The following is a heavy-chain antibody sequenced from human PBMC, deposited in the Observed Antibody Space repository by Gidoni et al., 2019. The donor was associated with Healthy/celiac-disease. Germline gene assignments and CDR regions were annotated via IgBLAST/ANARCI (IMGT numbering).Heavy chain of an antibody. CDR3: AKTSKKWLVRKAYYFDY. CDR2: ISWDGGST. J-gene: IGHJ4*02. CDR1: GFTFDDYT. D-gene: IGHD6-19*01. Sequence: EVQLVESGGVVVQPGGVLRLSCAAPGFTFDDYTIHWVRQAPGKGLDWVSLISWDGGSTYYADSVKGRFTISRDNSKNSLYLQMNSLRTEDTALYYCAKTSKKWLVRKAYYFDYWGQGTLVTVSS. V-gene: IGHV3-43*01.